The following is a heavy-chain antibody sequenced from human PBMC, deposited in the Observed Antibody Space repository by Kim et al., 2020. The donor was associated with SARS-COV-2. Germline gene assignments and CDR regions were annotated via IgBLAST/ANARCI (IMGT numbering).Heavy chain of an antibody. D-gene: IGHD6-19*01. V-gene: IGHV4-59*01. CDR3: ARVNIAVAGTRYYYGMDV. Sequence: KSRVTISVDTSKNQFSLKLSSVTAADTAVYYCARVNIAVAGTRYYYGMDVWGQGTTVTVSS. J-gene: IGHJ6*02.